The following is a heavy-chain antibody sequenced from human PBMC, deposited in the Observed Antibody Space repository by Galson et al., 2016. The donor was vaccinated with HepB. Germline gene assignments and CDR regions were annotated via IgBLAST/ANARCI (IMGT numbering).Heavy chain of an antibody. D-gene: IGHD5/OR15-5a*01. J-gene: IGHJ6*02. CDR3: AKALTVPGILNVYALDV. CDR1: GFIVSGNY. CDR2: IYPAGDT. Sequence: SLRLSCAASGFIVSGNYMSWVRQGPGKRLERVAIIYPAGDTYYAESVKERFTNTRDSDSNMLFLHMTRLRPGDTGVYYCAKALTVPGILNVYALDVWGQGTTATVSS. V-gene: IGHV3-66*01.